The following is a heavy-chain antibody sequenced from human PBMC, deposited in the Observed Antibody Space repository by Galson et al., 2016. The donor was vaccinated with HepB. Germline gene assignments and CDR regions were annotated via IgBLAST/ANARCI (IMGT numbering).Heavy chain of an antibody. CDR1: GGIFNSDS. V-gene: IGHV1-69*13. CDR3: ARGGLEIGRTDLWGMAV. CDR2: IIPLFGTP. J-gene: IGHJ6*02. D-gene: IGHD2-21*01. Sequence: SVKVSCKASGGIFNSDSFSWVRQAPGQGLEWVGGIIPLFGTPNYAQTFRDRVTITADESTSTAYLELSSLRSDDTAVYYCARGGLEIGRTDLWGMAVWGRWTKVTVSS.